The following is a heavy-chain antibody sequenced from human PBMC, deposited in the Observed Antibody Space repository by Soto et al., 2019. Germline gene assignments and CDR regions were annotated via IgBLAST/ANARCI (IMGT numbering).Heavy chain of an antibody. CDR3: ARVSSSAAGI. CDR2: INSDESST. D-gene: IGHD6-13*01. Sequence: EVQLVESGGGLVQPGGSLRLSCAASGLTFSSYWMHWVRQAPGKRLVWVSRINSDESSTSYADSVKGRFTISRDNAKNTLYLQMNSLRVEDTAVYYCARVSSSAAGIWGQGTLVTVSS. CDR1: GLTFSSYW. V-gene: IGHV3-74*01. J-gene: IGHJ4*02.